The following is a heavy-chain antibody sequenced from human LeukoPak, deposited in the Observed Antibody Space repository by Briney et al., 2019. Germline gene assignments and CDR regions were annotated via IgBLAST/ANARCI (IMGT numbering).Heavy chain of an antibody. J-gene: IGHJ6*03. CDR3: ARGTMVRGVMYYYYYYMDV. CDR2: IIPIFGTA. V-gene: IGHV1-69*05. CDR1: GGTFSSYA. D-gene: IGHD3-10*01. Sequence: EASVKVSCKASGGTFSSYAISWVRQAPGQGLEWMGGIIPIFGTANYAQKFQGRVTITTDESTSTAYMELSSLRSEDTAVYYCARGTMVRGVMYYYYYYMDVWGKGTTVTVSS.